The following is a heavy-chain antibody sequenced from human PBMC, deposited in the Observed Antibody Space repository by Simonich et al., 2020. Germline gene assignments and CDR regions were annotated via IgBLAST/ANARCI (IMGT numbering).Heavy chain of an antibody. J-gene: IGHJ6*03. CDR2: IKQDGSEK. Sequence: EVQLVESGGGLVQPGGSLRLSCAASGFTFSSYWMSWVRQAPGKGLEWVANIKQDGSEKYYVDSVKGRFTSSRDNAKNSLYLQMNSLGAEDTAVYYCARDGLGTAYYYYMDVWGKGTTVTVSS. CDR1: GFTFSSYW. D-gene: IGHD7-27*01. CDR3: ARDGLGTAYYYYMDV. V-gene: IGHV3-7*01.